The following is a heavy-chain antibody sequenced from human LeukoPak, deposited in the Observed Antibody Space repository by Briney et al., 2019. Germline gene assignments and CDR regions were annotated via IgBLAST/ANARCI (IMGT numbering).Heavy chain of an antibody. CDR3: ARDREQQLVRFYNAFDI. D-gene: IGHD1-1*01. V-gene: IGHV4-39*07. CDR2: IFYSGQT. CDR1: GSSINNNIHY. J-gene: IGHJ3*02. Sequence: SETLSFTCTVSGSSINNNIHYWVWIRQPPGKGLEWVGTIFYSGQTYYNPSLKSRVTISVDTSKNQFSLKLRSVTAADTAVYYCARDREQQLVRFYNAFDIWGQGTMVTVSS.